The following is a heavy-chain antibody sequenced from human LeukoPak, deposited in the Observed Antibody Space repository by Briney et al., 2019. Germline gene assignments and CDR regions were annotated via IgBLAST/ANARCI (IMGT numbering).Heavy chain of an antibody. D-gene: IGHD3-9*01. Sequence: GGSLRLSCAASGFTFSSYAMSWVRQAPGKGLEWVSAISGSGGSTYYADSVKGRFTISRGNSKNTLYLQMNSLRAEDTAVYYCAKDVRYFDWLIFDYWGQGTLVTVSS. CDR1: GFTFSSYA. V-gene: IGHV3-23*01. J-gene: IGHJ4*02. CDR3: AKDVRYFDWLIFDY. CDR2: ISGSGGST.